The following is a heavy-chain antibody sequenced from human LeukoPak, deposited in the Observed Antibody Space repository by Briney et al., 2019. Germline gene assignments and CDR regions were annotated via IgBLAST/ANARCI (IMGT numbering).Heavy chain of an antibody. Sequence: PSETLSLTCTVSGGSISSYYWSWIRQPPGKGLDWIGYIYYSGSTNHNPSLKGRVTISVDTSKNQFSLKLSSVTAADTAVYYCASVIAAAGILAWGQGTLVTVSS. J-gene: IGHJ5*02. CDR3: ASVIAAAGILA. CDR1: GGSISSYY. D-gene: IGHD6-13*01. V-gene: IGHV4-59*01. CDR2: IYYSGST.